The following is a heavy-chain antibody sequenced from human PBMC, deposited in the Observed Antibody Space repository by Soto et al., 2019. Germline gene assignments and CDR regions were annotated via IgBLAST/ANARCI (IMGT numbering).Heavy chain of an antibody. D-gene: IGHD2-2*01. J-gene: IGHJ4*02. CDR2: INPSGGST. Sequence: ASVKVSCKASGYTFTSYYMHWVRQAPGQGLEWMGIINPSGGSTSYAQKFQGRVTMTRDTSTSTVYMELSSLRSEDTAVYYCARAASPSLSIYYFDYWGQGTLGTVSS. CDR1: GYTFTSYY. V-gene: IGHV1-46*01. CDR3: ARAASPSLSIYYFDY.